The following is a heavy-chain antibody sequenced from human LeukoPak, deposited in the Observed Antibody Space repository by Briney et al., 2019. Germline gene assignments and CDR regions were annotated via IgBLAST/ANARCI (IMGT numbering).Heavy chain of an antibody. V-gene: IGHV5-51*01. CDR2: NIPGDSHN. CDR3: VRPSRYSSSSYPSCYYYLGMDV. J-gene: IGHJ6*02. CDR1: GYCFSSYW. Sequence: GGSPKISCSGAGYCFSSYWNVWVPHMATKGLEWMGINIPGDSHNRNSPSFQGQVTILSNKSTRHAYLQRNNLEGSDTATEYCVRPSRYSSSSYPSCYYYLGMDVWGEGTTVTVSS. D-gene: IGHD6-13*01.